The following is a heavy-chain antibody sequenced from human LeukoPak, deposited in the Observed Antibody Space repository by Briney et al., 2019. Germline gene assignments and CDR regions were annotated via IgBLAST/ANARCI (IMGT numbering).Heavy chain of an antibody. CDR3: GRDRQYYGSGSYSGGFDC. CDR2: INYSGST. CDR1: GGSISSYY. Sequence: SETLSLTCTVSGGSISSYYWSWIRQPPGKGLEWIGYINYSGSTNYNPSLKSRVTMSVDTSKNQFSLKLSSVTAADTAVYYCGRDRQYYGSGSYSGGFDCWGQGTLVTVSS. J-gene: IGHJ4*02. D-gene: IGHD3-10*01. V-gene: IGHV4-59*01.